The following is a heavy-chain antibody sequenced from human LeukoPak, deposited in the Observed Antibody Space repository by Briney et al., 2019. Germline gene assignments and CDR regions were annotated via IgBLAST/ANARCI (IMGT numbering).Heavy chain of an antibody. CDR3: AKRGGNIGYYALDY. V-gene: IGHV3-23*01. Sequence: PGGSLRLSCAASGFTFSNYAMNWVRQAPGMGLEWVSHVSSSGDSTSYTDSVKGRFTISRDNAKNTLYLQMNSLRAEGTAVYFCAKRGGNIGYYALDYWGQGTLVTVSS. CDR1: GFTFSNYA. CDR2: VSSSGDST. D-gene: IGHD1-26*01. J-gene: IGHJ4*02.